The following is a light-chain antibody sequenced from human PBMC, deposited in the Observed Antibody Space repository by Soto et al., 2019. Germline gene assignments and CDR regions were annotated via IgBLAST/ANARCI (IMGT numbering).Light chain of an antibody. J-gene: IGKJ4*01. V-gene: IGKV1-9*01. CDR2: GAS. CDR1: QGISDY. CDR3: QQFNAYPLT. Sequence: DIQLTQSPSFLSASVGDRVTISCRASQGISDYLAWYQQKPGKGRKLLIYGASTLQSGVPSRFSGSASGTEFTLTISSLQPEDFATYFCQQFNAYPLTFGGGTKLEIK.